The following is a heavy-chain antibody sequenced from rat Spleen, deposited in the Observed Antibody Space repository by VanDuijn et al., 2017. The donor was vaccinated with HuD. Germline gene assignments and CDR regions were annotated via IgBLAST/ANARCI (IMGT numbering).Heavy chain of an antibody. Sequence: EVQLQESGPGLVKPSQSLSLTCSVTGYSITSNYRWNWIRKFPGNKLEWMGYINSAGSTHYNPSLKSRISITRDTSKNQFFLQVNSVTTEDTATYYCTRGPTRFDYWGQGVMVTVSS. D-gene: IGHD1-10*01. CDR2: INSAGST. J-gene: IGHJ2*01. CDR3: TRGPTRFDY. CDR1: GYSITSNYR. V-gene: IGHV3-3*01.